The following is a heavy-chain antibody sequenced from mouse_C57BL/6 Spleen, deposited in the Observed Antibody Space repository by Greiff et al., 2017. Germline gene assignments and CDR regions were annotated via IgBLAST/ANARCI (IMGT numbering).Heavy chain of an antibody. J-gene: IGHJ3*01. CDR1: GYTFTSYW. V-gene: IGHV1-69*01. D-gene: IGHD1-1*01. Sequence: QVQLQQPGAELVMPGASVKLSCKASGYTFTSYWMHWVKQRPGQGLEWIGEIDPSDSYTNYNQKFKGKSTLTVDKSSSTAYMQLSSLTSEDAADYYCARSRVYSGIIPAWFAYWGQGTLVTVSA. CDR2: IDPSDSYT. CDR3: ARSRVYSGIIPAWFAY.